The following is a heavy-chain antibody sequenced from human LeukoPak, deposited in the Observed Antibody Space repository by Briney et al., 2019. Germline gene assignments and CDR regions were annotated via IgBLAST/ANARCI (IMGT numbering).Heavy chain of an antibody. CDR1: GFTLSSYA. J-gene: IGHJ4*02. CDR3: AGGYYDSFGGY. D-gene: IGHD3-22*01. V-gene: IGHV3-23*01. CDR2: SGSGGNT. Sequence: GGSLRLSCAASGFTLSSYAMSWVRQAPGKGLEWVSASGSGGNTYYADSVKGRFTIARDNSKNTLYLEMSSLRAEDTAVYYCAGGYYDSFGGYWGQGTLVTVP.